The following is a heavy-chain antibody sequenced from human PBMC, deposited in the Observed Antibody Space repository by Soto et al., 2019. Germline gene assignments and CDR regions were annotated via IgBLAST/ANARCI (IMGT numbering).Heavy chain of an antibody. CDR2: IFGSGAPT. Sequence: EVQLLESGGGLVQPGGSLRLSCAASGFTFSHYAMSWVRQAPGKGLQWVSTIFGSGAPTHYADSVKGRFGISRDNSNNMLFLEMNSLKDEDKAVYYCTREASSWGFAFDLWGQGTRVAFSS. CDR1: GFTFSHYA. V-gene: IGHV3-23*01. J-gene: IGHJ3*01. D-gene: IGHD3-16*01. CDR3: TREASSWGFAFDL.